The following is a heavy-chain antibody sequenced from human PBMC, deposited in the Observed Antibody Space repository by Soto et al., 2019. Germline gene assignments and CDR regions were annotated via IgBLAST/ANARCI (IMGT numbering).Heavy chain of an antibody. CDR1: GYTFTGYY. CDR2: TTPNSGGQ. CDR3: GRKGNPAMVWFAP. J-gene: IGHJ5*02. D-gene: IGHD5-18*01. Sequence: ASVKVSCKASGYTFTGYYMHWGRQAPDKGVEWRGWTTPNSGGQNYAQKFQGRAPKTRNPPNPTAYMGWRRLKSDDPPVYYGGRKGNPAMVWFAPGGRGPLVTVPS. V-gene: IGHV1-2*02.